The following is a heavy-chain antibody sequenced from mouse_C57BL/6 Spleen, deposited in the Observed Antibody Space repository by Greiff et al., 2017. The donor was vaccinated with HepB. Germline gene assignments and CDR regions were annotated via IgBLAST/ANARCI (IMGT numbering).Heavy chain of an antibody. Sequence: LQQSGAELVRPGASVKMSCKASGYTFTSYNMHWVKQTPRQGLEWIGAIYPGNGDTSYNQKFKGKATLTVDKSSSTAYMQLSSLTSEDSAVYFCARDYGSSYPAWFAYWGQGTLVTVSA. J-gene: IGHJ3*01. CDR1: GYTFTSYN. CDR2: IYPGNGDT. D-gene: IGHD1-1*01. CDR3: ARDYGSSYPAWFAY. V-gene: IGHV1-12*01.